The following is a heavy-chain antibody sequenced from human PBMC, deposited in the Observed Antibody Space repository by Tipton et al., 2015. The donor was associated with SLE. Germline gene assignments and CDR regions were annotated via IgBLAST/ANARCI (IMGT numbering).Heavy chain of an antibody. D-gene: IGHD3/OR15-3a*01. V-gene: IGHV3-66*01. J-gene: IGHJ6*03. CDR1: GFTVSSNY. CDR3: ARDRDSYYYYMDV. CDR2: IYSGGGT. Sequence: SLRLSCAASGFTVSSNYMTWVRQAPGKGLEWVSVIYSGGGTYHADSVKGRFTISRDNAKNSLYLQMNSLRAEDTAVYYCARDRDSYYYYMDVWGKGTTVTVSS.